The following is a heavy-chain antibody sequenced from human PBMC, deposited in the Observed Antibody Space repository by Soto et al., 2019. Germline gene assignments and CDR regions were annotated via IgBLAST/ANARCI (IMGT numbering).Heavy chain of an antibody. CDR1: GYSFTSYW. V-gene: IGHV5-51*01. D-gene: IGHD3-16*01. CDR2: IYPGDSDT. CDR3: GRYIAEGRFCLGGLDD. J-gene: IGHJ6*02. Sequence: PGESLKISCKGSGYSFTSYWIGWARQMPGKGLEWMGIIYPGDSDTRYSPSFQGQVTISADKSISTAYLQWSSLKASDTAMYYCGRYIAEGRFCLGGLDDWGQGTTVTVS.